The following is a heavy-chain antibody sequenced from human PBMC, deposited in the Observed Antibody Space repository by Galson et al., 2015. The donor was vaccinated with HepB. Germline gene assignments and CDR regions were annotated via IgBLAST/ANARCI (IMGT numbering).Heavy chain of an antibody. Sequence: SLRLSCAASGFTFSSYSMNWVRQAPGKGLEWVSSISSSSSYIYYADSVNGRFTISRDNAKNSLYLQMNSLRAEDTAVYYCARDSAQLRYFDWLSSAGAFDIWGQGTMVTVSS. CDR2: ISSSSSYI. CDR3: ARDSAQLRYFDWLSSAGAFDI. D-gene: IGHD3-9*01. J-gene: IGHJ3*02. CDR1: GFTFSSYS. V-gene: IGHV3-21*01.